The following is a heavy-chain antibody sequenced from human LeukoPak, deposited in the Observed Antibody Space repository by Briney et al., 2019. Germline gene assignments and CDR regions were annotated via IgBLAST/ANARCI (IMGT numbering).Heavy chain of an antibody. J-gene: IGHJ3*02. CDR3: ARGNTIFGVVIIAFDI. Sequence: GSVKVSCKASGYTFTSYDINWVRQATGQGLEWMGWMNPNSGNTGYAQKFQGRVTMTRNTSISTAYMELSSLRSEDTAVYYCARGNTIFGVVIIAFDIWGQGTMVTVSS. V-gene: IGHV1-8*01. D-gene: IGHD3-3*01. CDR2: MNPNSGNT. CDR1: GYTFTSYD.